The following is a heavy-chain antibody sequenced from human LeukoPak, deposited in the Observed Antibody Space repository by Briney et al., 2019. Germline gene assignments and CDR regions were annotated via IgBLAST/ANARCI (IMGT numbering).Heavy chain of an antibody. CDR3: ARARLFDFWSGYSHSDLDV. Sequence: ASVKVSCKASGYTFTGYYMHWVRQAPRQGLEWMGRINPNSGGTNYAQKFQGRVTMTRDTSISTAYMELSRLRSDDTAVYYCARARLFDFWSGYSHSDLDVWGKGTTVTVSS. V-gene: IGHV1-2*06. CDR2: INPNSGGT. D-gene: IGHD3-3*01. CDR1: GYTFTGYY. J-gene: IGHJ6*04.